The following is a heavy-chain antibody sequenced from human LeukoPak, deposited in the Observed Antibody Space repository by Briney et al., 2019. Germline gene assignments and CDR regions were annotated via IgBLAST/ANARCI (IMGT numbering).Heavy chain of an antibody. Sequence: SETLSLTCTVSGASISGSSYYWGWIRQPPGRGLEWLASIHYIGSTDYNPSLKSRAIISVDTSENQVSLKLRFVTAADTAVYYCARLAYCTSTSCYPNYWGQGALVTVSS. D-gene: IGHD2-2*01. V-gene: IGHV4-39*01. CDR3: ARLAYCTSTSCYPNY. J-gene: IGHJ4*02. CDR2: IHYIGST. CDR1: GASISGSSYY.